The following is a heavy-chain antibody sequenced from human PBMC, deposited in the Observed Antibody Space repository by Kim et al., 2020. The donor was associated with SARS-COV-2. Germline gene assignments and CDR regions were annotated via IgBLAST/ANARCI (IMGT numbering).Heavy chain of an antibody. CDR3: ARAVLSPDRLPEGGGKLFDY. Sequence: GGSLRLSCAASGFTFSSYSMNWVRQAPGKGLEWVSSISSSSSYIYYADSVKGRFTISRDNAKNSLYLQMNSLRAEDTAVYYCARAVLSPDRLPEGGGKLFDYWGQGTLVTVSS. V-gene: IGHV3-21*01. J-gene: IGHJ4*02. D-gene: IGHD3-10*01. CDR1: GFTFSSYS. CDR2: ISSSSSYI.